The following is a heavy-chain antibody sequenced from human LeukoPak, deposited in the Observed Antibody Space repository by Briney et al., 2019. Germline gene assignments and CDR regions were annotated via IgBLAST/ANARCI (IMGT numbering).Heavy chain of an antibody. J-gene: IGHJ5*02. V-gene: IGHV1-18*01. CDR1: GYTFTSYG. CDR3: ARAGDWEPLRSLFGWFDP. CDR2: ISAYNGNT. D-gene: IGHD1-26*01. Sequence: ASVKVSCKASGYTFTSYGISWVRQAPGQGLEWMGWISAYNGNTSYAQKLQGRVTMTTGTSTSTAYMELRSLRSDDTAVYYCARAGDWEPLRSLFGWFDPWGQGTLVTVSS.